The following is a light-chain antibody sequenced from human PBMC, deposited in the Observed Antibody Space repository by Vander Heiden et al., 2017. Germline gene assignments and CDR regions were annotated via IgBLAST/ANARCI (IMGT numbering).Light chain of an antibody. V-gene: IGLV2-23*02. Sequence: QSALTQTASVSGSPGQSITISCTGTSSDVGSYNLVSWYQQHPGKAPKLMIYEVSKRPSGVSNRFSGSKSGNTASLTISGLQAEDEADYYCCSYAGSSTNWVFGGGTKLTVL. J-gene: IGLJ3*02. CDR1: SSDVGSYNL. CDR3: CSYAGSSTNWV. CDR2: EVS.